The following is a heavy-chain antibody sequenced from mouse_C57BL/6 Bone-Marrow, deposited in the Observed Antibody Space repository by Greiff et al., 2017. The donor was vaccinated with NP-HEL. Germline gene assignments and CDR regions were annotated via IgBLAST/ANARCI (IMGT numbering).Heavy chain of an antibody. CDR1: GFSFNTYA. CDR3: VGWLLREGFAY. Sequence: DVMLVESGGGLVQPKGSLKLSCAASGFSFNTYAMNWVRQAPGKGLEWVARIRSKSNNYATYYADSVKDRFTISRDDSESMLYLQLNNLKTEDTAMYYCVGWLLREGFAYWGQGTLVTVSA. V-gene: IGHV10-1*01. CDR2: IRSKSNNYAT. J-gene: IGHJ3*01. D-gene: IGHD2-3*01.